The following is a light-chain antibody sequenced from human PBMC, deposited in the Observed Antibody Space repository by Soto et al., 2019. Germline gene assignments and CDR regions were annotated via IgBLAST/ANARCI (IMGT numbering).Light chain of an antibody. J-gene: IGKJ5*01. V-gene: IGKV3-20*01. CDR1: QSVSSSY. Sequence: EIVFTQSPGTLSLSPMERATLSCRASQSVSSSYLAWYQQKPGQAPRLLIYGASSRATGIPDRFSGSGSGTEFTLTISSLQSEDFAVYFCQQYNNWPPITFGQGTRLEIK. CDR3: QQYNNWPPIT. CDR2: GAS.